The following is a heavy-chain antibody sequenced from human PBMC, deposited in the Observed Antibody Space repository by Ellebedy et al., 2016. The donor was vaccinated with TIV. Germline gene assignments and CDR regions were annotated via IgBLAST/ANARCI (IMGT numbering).Heavy chain of an antibody. CDR1: GFTFDDYA. D-gene: IGHD4-17*01. CDR3: AKDRGDGLRNDAFDI. Sequence: SLKISXAASGFTFDDYAMHWVRQVPGKGLEWVSGISWNSGSIGYADSVKGRFTISRDNAKNSLYLQMNSLRAEDTAVYYCAKDRGDGLRNDAFDIWGQGTMVTVSS. CDR2: ISWNSGSI. V-gene: IGHV3-9*01. J-gene: IGHJ3*02.